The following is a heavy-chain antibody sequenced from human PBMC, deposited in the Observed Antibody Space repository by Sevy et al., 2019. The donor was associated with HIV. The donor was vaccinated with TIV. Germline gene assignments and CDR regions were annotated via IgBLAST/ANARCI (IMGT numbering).Heavy chain of an antibody. J-gene: IGHJ3*02. CDR1: GFTFSSYG. CDR2: IWNDRSNK. Sequence: GGSLRLSCAASGFTFSSYGMHWVRQAPGKGLEWVAVIWNDRSNKHYADSVKGRFTISRDNSKNTLYLQMNILRAEDTAVYYCASLPNNYYDSSGSSGDDAFDIWGQGTMVTVSS. V-gene: IGHV3-33*01. CDR3: ASLPNNYYDSSGSSGDDAFDI. D-gene: IGHD3-22*01.